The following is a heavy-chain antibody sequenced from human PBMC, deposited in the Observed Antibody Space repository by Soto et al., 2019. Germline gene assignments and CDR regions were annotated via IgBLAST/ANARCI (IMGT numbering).Heavy chain of an antibody. CDR3: ARIEGDCSGGSCYSGGFDY. CDR2: IDNSGTIK. D-gene: IGHD2-15*01. Sequence: GGSLRLSCAASGFTFSDYYMTWIRQAPGKGLEWVSYIDNSGTIKYYADSVKGRFTISRDNTKNSLSLQMNSLGAEDTAIYYCARIEGDCSGGSCYSGGFDYWGQGALVTVSS. CDR1: GFTFSDYY. V-gene: IGHV3-11*01. J-gene: IGHJ4*02.